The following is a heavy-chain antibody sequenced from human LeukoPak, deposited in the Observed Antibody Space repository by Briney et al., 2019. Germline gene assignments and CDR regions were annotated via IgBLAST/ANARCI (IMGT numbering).Heavy chain of an antibody. D-gene: IGHD2-2*01. CDR3: ARPRRCSSTSCTDAFDI. V-gene: IGHV1-18*01. J-gene: IGHJ3*02. CDR1: GYTFTSYG. Sequence: GASVKVSCKASGYTFTSYGIGWVRQAPGQGLEWMGWISAYNGNTNYAQKLQGRVTMTTDTSTSTAYMELRSLRSDDTAVYYCARPRRCSSTSCTDAFDIWGQGTMVTVSS. CDR2: ISAYNGNT.